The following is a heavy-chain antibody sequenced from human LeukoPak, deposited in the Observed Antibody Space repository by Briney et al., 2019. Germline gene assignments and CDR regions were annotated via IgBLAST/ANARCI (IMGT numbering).Heavy chain of an antibody. CDR2: ISGSGGDT. V-gene: IGHV3-23*01. CDR1: GFTFSSYA. J-gene: IGHJ5*02. CDR3: AKLPYYDFWSGYQNWFDP. Sequence: GGSLRLSCAASGFTFSSYAMSWVRQAPGKGLEWVSTISGSGGDTYYADSVKGRFTISRDNSKNTLYLQMNSLRAEDTAVYYCAKLPYYDFWSGYQNWFDPWGQGTLVTVSS. D-gene: IGHD3-3*01.